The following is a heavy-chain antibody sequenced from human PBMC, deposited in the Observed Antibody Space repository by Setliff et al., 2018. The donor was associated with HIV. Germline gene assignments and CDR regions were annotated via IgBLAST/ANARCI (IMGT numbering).Heavy chain of an antibody. D-gene: IGHD2-15*01. CDR1: GGSFSGYY. CDR2: IFHAGST. J-gene: IGHJ6*03. Sequence: PSETLSLTCAVYGGSFSGYYWSRIRQPPGKGLEWIGSIFHAGSTYYNPSLKSRVTLSVDTSENQYSLKLTSLIAADTAVYYCARSLAYCSGGGCSSGNYYYMDVWGKGTTVTVSS. V-gene: IGHV4-34*12. CDR3: ARSLAYCSGGGCSSGNYYYMDV.